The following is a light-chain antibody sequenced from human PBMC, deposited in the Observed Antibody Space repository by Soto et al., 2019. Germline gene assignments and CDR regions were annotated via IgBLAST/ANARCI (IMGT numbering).Light chain of an antibody. J-gene: IGKJ1*01. CDR2: DAT. V-gene: IGKV1-39*01. Sequence: DIQMIQSPSFLSASVGDRVTISCRASQNIRSYVNWYQHKAGKAPKLLIHDATTLQSGVPSRFSGSGSGTDFTLTITSLQPEDFAIYYCQQSFITPRSFDQGTKVDIK. CDR3: QQSFITPRS. CDR1: QNIRSY.